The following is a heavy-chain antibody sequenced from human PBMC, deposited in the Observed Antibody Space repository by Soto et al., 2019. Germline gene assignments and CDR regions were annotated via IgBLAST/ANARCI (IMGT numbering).Heavy chain of an antibody. J-gene: IGHJ5*02. D-gene: IGHD2-2*01. CDR1: GGTFSSYA. V-gene: IGHV1-69*06. Sequence: VSCKASGGTFSSYAISWVRQAPGQGLEWMGGIIPIFGTANYAQKFQGRVTITADKSTSTAYMELSSLRSEDTAVYYCARAPLGPYCSSTSCYQNWFDPWGQGTLVTVSS. CDR2: IIPIFGTA. CDR3: ARAPLGPYCSSTSCYQNWFDP.